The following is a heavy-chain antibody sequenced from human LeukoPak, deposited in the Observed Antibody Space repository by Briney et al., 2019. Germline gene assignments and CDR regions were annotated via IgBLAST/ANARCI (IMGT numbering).Heavy chain of an antibody. D-gene: IGHD3-22*01. V-gene: IGHV3-11*01. CDR2: ISSSGSTI. CDR3: ARATYYYDSSGYLYFDY. Sequence: PGGSLRLSGAASGFTFSDYYMSWIRQAPGKGLEWVSYISSSGSTIYYADSVKGRFTISRDNAKNSLYLQMNSLRAEDTAVYYCARATYYYDSSGYLYFDYWGQGTLVTVSS. CDR1: GFTFSDYY. J-gene: IGHJ4*02.